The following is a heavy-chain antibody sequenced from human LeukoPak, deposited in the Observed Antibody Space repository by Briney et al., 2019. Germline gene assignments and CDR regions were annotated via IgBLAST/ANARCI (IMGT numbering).Heavy chain of an antibody. CDR1: GGSISSSSNY. Sequence: SETLSLTCTVSGGSISSSSNYWGWIRQPPGKGLEWIGSIYYSGSTYYNPPLKSRVTISVDTSKNQFSLKLSSVTAADTAVYYCARVGITIFGVVPNWFDPWGQGTLVTVSS. CDR3: ARVGITIFGVVPNWFDP. V-gene: IGHV4-39*01. J-gene: IGHJ5*02. D-gene: IGHD3-3*01. CDR2: IYYSGST.